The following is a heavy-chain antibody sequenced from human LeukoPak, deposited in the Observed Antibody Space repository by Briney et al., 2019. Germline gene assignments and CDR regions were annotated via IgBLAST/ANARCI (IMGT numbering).Heavy chain of an antibody. J-gene: IGHJ6*02. V-gene: IGHV1-69*13. CDR3: ASGYCSGGSCYEPYYYYGMDV. CDR2: IIPIFGTA. D-gene: IGHD2-15*01. Sequence: ASVKVSCKASGGTFSRYAISWVRQAPGQGLEWMGGIIPIFGTANYAQKFQGRVTITADESTSTAYMELSSLRSEDTAVYYCASGYCSGGSCYEPYYYYGMDVWGQGTKVTVSS. CDR1: GGTFSRYA.